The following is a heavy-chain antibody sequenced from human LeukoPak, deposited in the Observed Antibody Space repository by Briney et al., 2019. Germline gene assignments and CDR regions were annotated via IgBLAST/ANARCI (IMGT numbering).Heavy chain of an antibody. J-gene: IGHJ2*01. D-gene: IGHD6-19*01. Sequence: GGSLRLSCAASGFTFSAYSMNWVRQAPGKGLEWVSSISSGGNYIYYADSMKRRFTISRDNAKNSLYLQMNSLRAEETAVYYCARAGILVAGTDWYFDLWGRGTLVTVSS. CDR3: ARAGILVAGTDWYFDL. CDR1: GFTFSAYS. V-gene: IGHV3-21*01. CDR2: ISSGGNYI.